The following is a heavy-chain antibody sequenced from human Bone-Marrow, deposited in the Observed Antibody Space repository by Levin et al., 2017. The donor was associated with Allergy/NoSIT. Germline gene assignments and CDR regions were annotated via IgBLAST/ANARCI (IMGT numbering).Heavy chain of an antibody. CDR1: GFTFSNYY. D-gene: IGHD2-15*01. J-gene: IGHJ3*02. CDR2: ISSSSGHI. V-gene: IGHV3-21*01. CDR3: ARERYSRINDDFDI. Sequence: GGSLRLSCAASGFTFSNYYTHWVRQAPGKGLEWVSSISSSSGHIYYADSVKGRFTISRDNAKNSLYLQMDSLRAEDTAVYYCARERYSRINDDFDIWGQGTMVTVSS.